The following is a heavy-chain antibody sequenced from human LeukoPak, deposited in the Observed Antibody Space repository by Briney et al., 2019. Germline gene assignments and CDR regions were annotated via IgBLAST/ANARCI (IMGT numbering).Heavy chain of an antibody. V-gene: IGHV3-23*01. D-gene: IGHD1-26*01. CDR2: ISANGDVT. CDR1: GFTFSNNV. Sequence: QAEGSLRLSCEASGFTFSNNVMTWVRQVPGKGLEWVSYISANGDVTYYADSVKGRFTISRDNSNNTLYLQMNSLRAEDAAVYFCAKPPGLVGVGDYWGQGTLVTVSS. J-gene: IGHJ4*02. CDR3: AKPPGLVGVGDY.